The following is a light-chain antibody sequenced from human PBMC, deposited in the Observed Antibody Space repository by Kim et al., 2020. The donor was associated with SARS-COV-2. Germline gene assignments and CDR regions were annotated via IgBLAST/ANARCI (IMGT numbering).Light chain of an antibody. CDR1: QGVRAH. CDR2: DAS. Sequence: PGERATLSCRASQGVRAHLAWYQQKPGQAPRLLISDASSRATGIPARFSGSGSGTDFTLTISGLEPEDFAVYYCQQRSNWPPGFTFGPGTRVDIK. CDR3: QQRSNWPPGFT. V-gene: IGKV3-11*01. J-gene: IGKJ3*01.